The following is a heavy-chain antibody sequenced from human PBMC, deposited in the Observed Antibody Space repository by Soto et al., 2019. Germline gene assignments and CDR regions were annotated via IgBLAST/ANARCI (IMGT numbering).Heavy chain of an antibody. CDR1: GFTFSSYG. Sequence: PGGSLRLSCAASGFTFSSYGMHWVRQAPGKGLEWVAIISYDGSNTYYADSVKGRFTISRDNSKNTLYLQMNSLRAEDTSVYYCARALVRYFDWLLPHYYYYGMDVWGQGTTVTVSS. V-gene: IGHV3-30*03. CDR3: ARALVRYFDWLLPHYYYYGMDV. D-gene: IGHD3-9*01. J-gene: IGHJ6*02. CDR2: ISYDGSNT.